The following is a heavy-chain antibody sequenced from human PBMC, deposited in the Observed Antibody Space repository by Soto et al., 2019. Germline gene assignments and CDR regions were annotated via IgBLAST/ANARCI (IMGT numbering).Heavy chain of an antibody. CDR1: GFTFSDFY. Sequence: QVQLVESGGGLVKPGGSLRLSCAASGFTFSDFYMSWIRQAPGKGLEWISYISSSGTTTYYTDSVKGRFTISRDNAKXXXXXXXXXXXXXXXXXXXXXXXXXXXXXXLIYWGQGTLVTVSS. J-gene: IGHJ4*02. V-gene: IGHV3-11*01. CDR3: XXXXXXXXXXLIY. CDR2: ISSSGTTT. D-gene: IGHD3-16*02.